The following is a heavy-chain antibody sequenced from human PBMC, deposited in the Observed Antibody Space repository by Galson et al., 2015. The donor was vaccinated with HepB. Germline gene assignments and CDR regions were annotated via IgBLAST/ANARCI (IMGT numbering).Heavy chain of an antibody. J-gene: IGHJ4*02. CDR3: ARVHSEYTSGWYRQALYYFDS. D-gene: IGHD6-19*01. CDR1: GFTFRNYA. V-gene: IGHV3-23*01. CDR2: ITPSGDNT. Sequence: SLRLSCAASGFTFRNYAMSWVRQAPGKGLEWVSAITPSGDNTYSADSVKGRFTISRDYSKNTLFLQKTGLTADDTAIYYCARVHSEYTSGWYRQALYYFDSWGQGTLVAVSS.